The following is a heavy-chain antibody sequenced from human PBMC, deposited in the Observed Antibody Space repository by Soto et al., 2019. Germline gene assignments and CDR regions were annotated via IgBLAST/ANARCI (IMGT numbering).Heavy chain of an antibody. CDR2: IKDGGYT. Sequence: QVQLQQWGAGLLKPSETLSLNCAVNGGSLSGYYWSWIRQPPGQGLEWIGEIKDGGYTNYSPSLKCRATISSDTSNIQFSLRLYSVTAADTGVYYCARGQEGVVATHWDEGALVTVSS. V-gene: IGHV4-34*01. D-gene: IGHD5-12*01. J-gene: IGHJ4*02. CDR1: GGSLSGYY. CDR3: ARGQEGVVATH.